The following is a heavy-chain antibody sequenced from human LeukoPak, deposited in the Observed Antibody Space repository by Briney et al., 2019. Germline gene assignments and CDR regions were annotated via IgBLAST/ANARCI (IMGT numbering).Heavy chain of an antibody. J-gene: IGHJ4*02. CDR3: AKVRTSLYFFDF. CDR2: MSGSGRST. CDR1: GFTLSSYA. D-gene: IGHD1-7*01. Sequence: PGGSLRLSCAASGFTLSSYAMSWVRQAPGKGLEWVSAMSGSGRSTHYADSVKGRFTISRDDSKNMLYLQMNSLRAEDTALYYCAKVRTSLYFFDFWGQGTLVTVSS. V-gene: IGHV3-23*01.